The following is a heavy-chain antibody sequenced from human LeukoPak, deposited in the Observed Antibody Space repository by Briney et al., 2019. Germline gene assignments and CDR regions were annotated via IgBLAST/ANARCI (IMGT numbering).Heavy chain of an antibody. J-gene: IGHJ3*01. D-gene: IGHD4-23*01. CDR3: AAEGRPTVVTFRKGAVDL. CDR2: IVVGSGNT. V-gene: IGHV1-58*01. Sequence: SVKVSCKASGFTFTSSAVQWVRQARGQRLEWIGWIVVGSGNTNYAQKFQERVTITRDMSTSTVYMELSSLRPEDTAVYYCAAEGRPTVVTFRKGAVDLWGQGTMVTVSS. CDR1: GFTFTSSA.